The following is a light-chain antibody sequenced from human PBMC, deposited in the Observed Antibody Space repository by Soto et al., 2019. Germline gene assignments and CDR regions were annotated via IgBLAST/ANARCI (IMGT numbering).Light chain of an antibody. J-gene: IGKJ1*01. CDR3: QQYGSSPTT. Sequence: VYTNSLATLSLSPGYRAPLSCRASQSVGRDYLAWYQQKPGQAPRLVIYNASNRASGIPDRFSGSGSGTDFTLTIIRLEPEDFAVYFCQQYGSSPTTLGQGTKVDIK. V-gene: IGKV3-20*01. CDR2: NAS. CDR1: QSVGRDY.